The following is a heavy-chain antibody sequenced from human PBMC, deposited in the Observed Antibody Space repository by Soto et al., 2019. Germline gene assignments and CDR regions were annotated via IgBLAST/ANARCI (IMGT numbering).Heavy chain of an antibody. Sequence: GGSLRISCAASGFTFSSYSMNWVRQAPGKGLEWGSSISSSSSYIYYADSVKGRFTISRDNAKNSLYLQMNSLRAEDTAVYYCARLGQWGAVYNWFDPWGQGTLVTVSS. CDR1: GFTFSSYS. CDR3: ARLGQWGAVYNWFDP. V-gene: IGHV3-21*01. D-gene: IGHD1-26*01. CDR2: ISSSSSYI. J-gene: IGHJ5*02.